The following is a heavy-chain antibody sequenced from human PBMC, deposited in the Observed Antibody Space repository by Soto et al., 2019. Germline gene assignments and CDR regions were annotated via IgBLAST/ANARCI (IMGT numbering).Heavy chain of an antibody. V-gene: IGHV1-18*01. J-gene: IGHJ6*02. CDR3: VMVDNYVTPTPQDV. D-gene: IGHD3-16*01. CDR1: GYIFVNYG. Sequence: QVQLVQSGDEVKKPGASVKVSCKASGYIFVNYGIAWVRQAPGQGLEWMGWISPYTGNTHSASKVQGRLTMTTDTPXSTPYMDLGGVTSDDTAVYYCVMVDNYVTPTPQDVWGQGTTVTVSS. CDR2: ISPYTGNT.